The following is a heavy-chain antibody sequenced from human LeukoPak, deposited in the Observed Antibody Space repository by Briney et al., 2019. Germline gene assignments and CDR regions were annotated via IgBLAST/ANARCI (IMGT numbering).Heavy chain of an antibody. V-gene: IGHV4-30-2*01. J-gene: IGHJ4*02. CDR2: IYHSGST. CDR1: GGSISSGGYS. D-gene: IGHD3-22*01. CDR3: ASTSGYLFDY. Sequence: SETLSLTCAVSGGSISSGGYSWSWLRQPPGKGLEWIGYIYHSGSTYYNPSLKSRVTISADRSKNQFSLKLSSVTAADTAVYYCASTSGYLFDYWGQGTLVTVSS.